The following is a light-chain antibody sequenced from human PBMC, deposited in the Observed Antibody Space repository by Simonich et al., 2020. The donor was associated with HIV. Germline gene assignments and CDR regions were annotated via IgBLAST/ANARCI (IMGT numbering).Light chain of an antibody. CDR2: DAS. CDR1: QSVGSN. J-gene: IGKJ5*01. V-gene: IGKV3-11*01. Sequence: EIVMTQSPATLSVSPGERATLSCRASQSVGSNLAWYQQKPGQAPRLLIFDASHRATGIPARFSGSGSGTDFTLTISSLEPEDFAVYYCQQRSNWPGTFGQGTRLEIK. CDR3: QQRSNWPGT.